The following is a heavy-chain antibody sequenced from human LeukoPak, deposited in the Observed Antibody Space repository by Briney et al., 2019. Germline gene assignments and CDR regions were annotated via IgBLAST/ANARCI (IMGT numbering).Heavy chain of an antibody. D-gene: IGHD3-22*01. J-gene: IGHJ4*02. CDR1: GGTFSSYA. V-gene: IGHV1-69*05. CDR2: IIPIFGTA. Sequence: SVTVSCKASGGTFSSYAISWVRQAPGQGLEWMGGIIPIFGTANYAQKFQGRVTMTRDTSTSTVYMELSSLRSEDTAIYYCARDRTHYYESSGYYSRWEYWGQGTLVTVSS. CDR3: ARDRTHYYESSGYYSRWEY.